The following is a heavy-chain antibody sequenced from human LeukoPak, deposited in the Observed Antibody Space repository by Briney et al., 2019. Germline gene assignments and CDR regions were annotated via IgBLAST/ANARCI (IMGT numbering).Heavy chain of an antibody. CDR2: ISGSSTYI. J-gene: IGHJ4*02. CDR1: GFTFSSYS. CDR3: ARALEPSIAVIDY. Sequence: PGGSLRLSCAASGFTFSSYSMSWVRQTPGKGLDWVSSISGSSTYIYYVDSVKGRFTISRDNAKNSLYLQMNSLRAEDTAVYYCARALEPSIAVIDYWGQGTLVTVSS. V-gene: IGHV3-21*01. D-gene: IGHD6-19*01.